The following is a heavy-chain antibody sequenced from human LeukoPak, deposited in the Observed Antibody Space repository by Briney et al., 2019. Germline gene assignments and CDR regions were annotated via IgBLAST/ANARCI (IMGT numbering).Heavy chain of an antibody. Sequence: PGGSLRLSCAASGFTFSSYAMHWVRQAPGKGLEWVAVISYDGSNKYYADSVKGRFTISRDNSKNTLYLQMNSLRAEDTAVYYCARDSGDYCSSTSCYAGFDYWGQGTLVTASS. V-gene: IGHV3-30*04. J-gene: IGHJ4*02. CDR3: ARDSGDYCSSTSCYAGFDY. CDR2: ISYDGSNK. CDR1: GFTFSSYA. D-gene: IGHD2-2*01.